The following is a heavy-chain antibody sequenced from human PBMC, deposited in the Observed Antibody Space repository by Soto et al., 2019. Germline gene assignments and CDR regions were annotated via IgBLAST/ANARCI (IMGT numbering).Heavy chain of an antibody. CDR3: ARSPFPYTAMVTAWFDP. CDR1: GGTFSSYA. V-gene: IGHV1-69*13. Sequence: ASVKVSCKASGGTFSSYAISWVRQAPGQGLEWMGGIIPIFGTANYAQKFQGRVTITADESTSTAYMELSSLRSEDTAVYYCARSPFPYTAMVTAWFDPWGQGTLVTVSS. D-gene: IGHD5-18*01. J-gene: IGHJ5*02. CDR2: IIPIFGTA.